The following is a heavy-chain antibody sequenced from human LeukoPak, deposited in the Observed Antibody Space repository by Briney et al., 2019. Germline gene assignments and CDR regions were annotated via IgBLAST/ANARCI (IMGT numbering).Heavy chain of an antibody. Sequence: PGGSLRLSCAVSGFTFSESWMSWVRQAPGKGPEWLANIKEDGSQTYYVDSVKGRFTISRDNGENSLYLQMNSLRAEDTAVYYCARGGSSSSEDYWGQGTLVTVSS. CDR2: IKEDGSQT. D-gene: IGHD6-6*01. J-gene: IGHJ4*02. CDR1: GFTFSESW. CDR3: ARGGSSSSEDY. V-gene: IGHV3-7*01.